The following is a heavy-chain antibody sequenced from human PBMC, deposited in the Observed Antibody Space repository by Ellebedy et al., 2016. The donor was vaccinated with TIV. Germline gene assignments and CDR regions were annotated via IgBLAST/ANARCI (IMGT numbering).Heavy chain of an antibody. V-gene: IGHV1-3*01. J-gene: IGHJ5*02. CDR3: ARDALGYCSGGSCTNSWFDP. Sequence: AASVKVSCKASGYTFTHYAIHWLRQARGQGLEWLGWINVADGTTKFLQKVQDRVTLTRDTSANTAYMHLSGLTSEDSGIYYCARDALGYCSGGSCTNSWFDPWGQGTLVTVSS. CDR2: INVADGTT. D-gene: IGHD2-15*01. CDR1: GYTFTHYA.